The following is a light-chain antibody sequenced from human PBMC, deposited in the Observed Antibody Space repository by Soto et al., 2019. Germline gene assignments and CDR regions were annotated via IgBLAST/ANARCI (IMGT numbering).Light chain of an antibody. Sequence: DIVMTQSPDSLAVSLGETATINCKSSQSVLYTYNNKNYLTWYQQKPGQHPKLLIYWASTRESGVPDRFSGSGSGTDFTLTISSLQAEDVAVYYGEQYYSTPITFGQGTRLEIK. J-gene: IGKJ5*01. V-gene: IGKV4-1*01. CDR1: QSVLYTYNNKNY. CDR2: WAS. CDR3: EQYYSTPIT.